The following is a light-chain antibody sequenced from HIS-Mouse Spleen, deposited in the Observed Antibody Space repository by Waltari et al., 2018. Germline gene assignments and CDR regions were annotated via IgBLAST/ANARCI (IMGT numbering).Light chain of an antibody. Sequence: QSALTQPASVSGSPGQSITISCTGTSSHVGRSNLVSWYQQHPGKAPKRMIYEGSKRPSGVSNRFSGSKSGNTASLTISGLQAEDEADYYCCSYAGSSTFYVFGTGTKVTVL. J-gene: IGLJ1*01. CDR2: EGS. CDR3: CSYAGSSTFYV. V-gene: IGLV2-23*01. CDR1: SSHVGRSNL.